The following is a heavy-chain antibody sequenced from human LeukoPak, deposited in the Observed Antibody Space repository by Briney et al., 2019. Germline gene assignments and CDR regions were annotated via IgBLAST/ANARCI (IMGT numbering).Heavy chain of an antibody. Sequence: SGGSLRLSCAASGFTFSSYAMSWVRQAPGKGLEWVSAISGSGGSTYYADSVKGRFTISRDNSKNTLYLQMHSLRAEDTAVYYCAKDCSGGSCYSFDYWGQGTLVTVSS. D-gene: IGHD2-15*01. CDR2: ISGSGGST. J-gene: IGHJ4*02. V-gene: IGHV3-23*01. CDR3: AKDCSGGSCYSFDY. CDR1: GFTFSSYA.